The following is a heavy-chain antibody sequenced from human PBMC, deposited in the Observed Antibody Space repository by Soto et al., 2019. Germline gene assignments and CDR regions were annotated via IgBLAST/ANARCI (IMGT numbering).Heavy chain of an antibody. Sequence: WASVKVSCKASGYTFTSYGISWVRQAPGQGLEWMGWISAYNGNTNYTQKLQGRVTMTTDTSTSTAYMELRSLRSDDTAVYYCARDAAVGLFDYWGQGTLVTVSS. CDR3: ARDAAVGLFDY. J-gene: IGHJ4*02. D-gene: IGHD1-26*01. CDR1: GYTFTSYG. V-gene: IGHV1-18*01. CDR2: ISAYNGNT.